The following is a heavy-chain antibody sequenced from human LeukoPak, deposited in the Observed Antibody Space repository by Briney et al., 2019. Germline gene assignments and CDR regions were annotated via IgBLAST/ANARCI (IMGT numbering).Heavy chain of an antibody. J-gene: IGHJ6*02. Sequence: ASVKVSCKASGYTFTSYGISWVRQAPGQGLEWMGWIGAYNGNTNYAQKLQGRVTMATDTSTSTAYMELRSLRSDDTAVYYCARVVPRTTYYYYGMDVWGQGTTVTVSS. CDR1: GYTFTSYG. CDR2: IGAYNGNT. D-gene: IGHD1-14*01. V-gene: IGHV1-18*01. CDR3: ARVVPRTTYYYYGMDV.